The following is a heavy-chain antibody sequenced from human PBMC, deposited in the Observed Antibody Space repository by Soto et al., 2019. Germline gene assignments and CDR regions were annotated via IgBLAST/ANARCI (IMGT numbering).Heavy chain of an antibody. D-gene: IGHD3-10*01. J-gene: IGHJ6*02. CDR3: ARETNYYGSGSPTKYYYGMDV. Sequence: PSETLSLTCTVSGGSISSYDWSWIRQPPGKGLEWIGYIYYSGSTNYNPSLKSRVTISVDTSKNQFSLKLSSVTAADTAVYYCARETNYYGSGSPTKYYYGMDVWGQGTTVTVSS. V-gene: IGHV4-59*01. CDR2: IYYSGST. CDR1: GGSISSYD.